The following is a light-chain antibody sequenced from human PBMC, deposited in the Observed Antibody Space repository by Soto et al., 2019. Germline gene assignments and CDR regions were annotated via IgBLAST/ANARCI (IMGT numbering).Light chain of an antibody. V-gene: IGLV1-40*01. CDR3: QSYDSTLSARYV. J-gene: IGLJ1*01. Sequence: QPVLTQPPSTSGTPGQRVSISCRGSSSNIGTYPVSWYQQVPGTAPTLVIVGNTIRPSGVPDRFSASTSGTSASLAITGLQAEDEGDYYCQSYDSTLSARYVFGTGTKLTVL. CDR1: SSNIGTYP. CDR2: GNT.